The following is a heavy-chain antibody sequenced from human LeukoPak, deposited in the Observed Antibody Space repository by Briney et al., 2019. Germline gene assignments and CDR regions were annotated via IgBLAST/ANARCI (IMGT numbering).Heavy chain of an antibody. CDR2: ISSSSSYI. D-gene: IGHD2-2*01. CDR3: ARAAIVVVPAAILPEDY. Sequence: GGSLGLSCAASGFTFSSYSMNWVRQAPGKGLEWVSSISSSSSYIYYADSVKGRFTISRDNAKNSLYLQMNSLRAEDTAVYYCARAAIVVVPAAILPEDYWGQGTLVTVSS. CDR1: GFTFSSYS. V-gene: IGHV3-21*01. J-gene: IGHJ4*02.